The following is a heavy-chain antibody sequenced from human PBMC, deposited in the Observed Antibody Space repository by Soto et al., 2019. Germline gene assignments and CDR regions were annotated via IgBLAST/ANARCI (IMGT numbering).Heavy chain of an antibody. CDR1: GGTFSSYA. Sequence: QVQLVQSGAEVKKPGSSVKVSCKDPGGTFSSYAISWVRQAPGQGLEWMGGIIPIFGTANYAQKFQGRVTITADESTSTGYMELSSMRSEDTAVYYCARSQGGSSSLDIYYYYYYGMDVWGQGTTVTVSS. CDR2: IIPIFGTA. D-gene: IGHD2-15*01. CDR3: ARSQGGSSSLDIYYYYYYGMDV. J-gene: IGHJ6*02. V-gene: IGHV1-69*01.